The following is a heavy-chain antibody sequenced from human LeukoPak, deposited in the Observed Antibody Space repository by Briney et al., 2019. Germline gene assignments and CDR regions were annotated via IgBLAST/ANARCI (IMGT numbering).Heavy chain of an antibody. Sequence: ASVTVSCKASGGTFSSYAISWVRQAPGQGLEWMGRIIPILGIANYAQKFQGRVTITADKSTSTAYMELSSLRSEDTAVYYCARVPYYDFWSGPNWFDPWGQGTLVTVSS. CDR1: GGTFSSYA. CDR2: IIPILGIA. D-gene: IGHD3-3*01. V-gene: IGHV1-69*04. J-gene: IGHJ5*02. CDR3: ARVPYYDFWSGPNWFDP.